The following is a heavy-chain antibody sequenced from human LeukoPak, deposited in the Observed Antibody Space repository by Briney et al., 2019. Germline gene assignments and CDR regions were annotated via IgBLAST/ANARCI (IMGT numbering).Heavy chain of an antibody. J-gene: IGHJ6*03. CDR2: ISWDGGST. V-gene: IGHV3-43D*03. CDR1: GFTFDDYA. CDR3: AKALGGYNFYYYYMDV. Sequence: GGSLRLSCAASGFTFDDYAMHWVRQAPGKGLEWVSLISWDGGSTYYADSVKGRFTISRDNSKKSLFLQMNRLRTEDTALYYCAKALGGYNFYYYYMDVWGKGTTVTVSS. D-gene: IGHD5-24*01.